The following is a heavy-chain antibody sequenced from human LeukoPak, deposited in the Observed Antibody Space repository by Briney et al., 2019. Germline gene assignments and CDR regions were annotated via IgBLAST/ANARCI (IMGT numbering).Heavy chain of an antibody. CDR2: INHSGSA. J-gene: IGHJ4*02. CDR3: ARGYGSGSLRSTGLLV. D-gene: IGHD3-10*01. CDR1: GGSFSGYY. V-gene: IGHV4-34*01. Sequence: NPSETLSLTCAVSGGSFSGYYWTWIRQPPGKGLEWIGEINHSGSANYNPSLMSRVTISLDTSKNHFSLNLSSVTAADTAVYYCARGYGSGSLRSTGLLVWGQGTLVTVSS.